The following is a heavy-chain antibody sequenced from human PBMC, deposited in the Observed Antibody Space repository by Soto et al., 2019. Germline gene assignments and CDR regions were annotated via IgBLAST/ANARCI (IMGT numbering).Heavy chain of an antibody. D-gene: IGHD2-15*01. CDR3: AKDRGRYCSGGTCYLFDS. V-gene: IGHV3-30*04. Sequence: WGSLRLSCVPSGFTFSTYAMHLVRQAPGKGLEGVAIISYDGTNKYYADSVKGRFTISRDNSKNTLYLQMNSLRVEDTALYYCAKDRGRYCSGGTCYLFDSWGQGALVTVSX. CDR1: GFTFSTYA. J-gene: IGHJ4*02. CDR2: ISYDGTNK.